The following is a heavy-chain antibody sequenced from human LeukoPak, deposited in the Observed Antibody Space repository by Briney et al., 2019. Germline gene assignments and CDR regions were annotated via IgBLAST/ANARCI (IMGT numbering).Heavy chain of an antibody. CDR2: IYYSGST. V-gene: IGHV4-59*01. D-gene: IGHD6-19*01. CDR3: ARGAWLAADFDY. CDR1: GGSISSYY. J-gene: IGHJ4*02. Sequence: SETLSLTCTVSGGSISSYYWSWIRQPPGKGLERIGYIYYSGSTNYNPSLTSRVTISVDTSKNQFSLKLSSVTAADTAVYYCARGAWLAADFDYWGQGTLVTVSS.